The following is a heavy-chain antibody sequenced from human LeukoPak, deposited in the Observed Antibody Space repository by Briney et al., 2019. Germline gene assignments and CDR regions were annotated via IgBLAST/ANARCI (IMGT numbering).Heavy chain of an antibody. J-gene: IGHJ6*03. CDR3: AWGAVYYYYYMDV. CDR1: GGTFSSYA. D-gene: IGHD3-16*01. V-gene: IGHV1-69*13. Sequence: SVKASCKASGGTFSSYAISWVRQAPGQGLEWMGGIIPIFGTANYAQKFQGRVTITADESTSTAYMELSSLRSEDTAVYYCAWGAVYYYYYMDVWGKGTTVTVSS. CDR2: IIPIFGTA.